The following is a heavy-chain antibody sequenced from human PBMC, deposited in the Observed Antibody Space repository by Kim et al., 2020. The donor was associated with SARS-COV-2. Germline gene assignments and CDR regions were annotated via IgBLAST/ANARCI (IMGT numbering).Heavy chain of an antibody. CDR2: ISYDGSNK. D-gene: IGHD3-22*01. CDR1: GFTFSSYG. CDR3: AKDWASEYYDSSGHNPPDY. V-gene: IGHV3-30*18. J-gene: IGHJ4*02. Sequence: GGSLRLSCAASGFTFSSYGMHWVRQAPGKGLEWVAVISYDGSNKYYADSVKGRFTISRDNSKNTLYLQMNSLRAEDTAVYYCAKDWASEYYDSSGHNPPDYWGQGTLVTVSS.